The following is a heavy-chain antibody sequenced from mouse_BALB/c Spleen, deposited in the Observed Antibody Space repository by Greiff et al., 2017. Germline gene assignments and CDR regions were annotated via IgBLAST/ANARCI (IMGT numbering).Heavy chain of an antibody. CDR1: GYTFTSYW. CDR2: IYPSDSYT. CDR3: TRSGDGTYWYFDV. V-gene: IGHV1-69*02. J-gene: IGHJ1*01. Sequence: QVQLQQPGAELVRPGASVKLSCKASGYTFTSYWINWVKQRPGQGLEWIGNIYPSDSYTNYNQKFKDKATLTVDKSSSTAYMQLSSPTSEDSAVYYCTRSGDGTYWYFDVWGAGTTVTVSS. D-gene: IGHD1-2*01.